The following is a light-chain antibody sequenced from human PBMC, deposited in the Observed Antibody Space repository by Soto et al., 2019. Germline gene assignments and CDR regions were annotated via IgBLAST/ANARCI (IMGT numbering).Light chain of an antibody. V-gene: IGLV2-14*01. Sequence: QSALTQPASVSGSPGQSITISCTGTSSDVGGYDYVSWYQQHPGKVPKLIIFEVTNRPSGVSDRFSGSKSGNTASLTISGLRAEDEADYSCSSFSSSTTHVIFGGGTKLTVL. CDR2: EVT. J-gene: IGLJ2*01. CDR3: SSFSSSTTHVI. CDR1: SSDVGGYDY.